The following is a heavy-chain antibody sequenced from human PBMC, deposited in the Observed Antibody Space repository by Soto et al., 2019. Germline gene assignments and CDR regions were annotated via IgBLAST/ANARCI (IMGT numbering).Heavy chain of an antibody. CDR2: IIPIFGTA. Sequence: QVQLVQSGAEVKKPGSSVNVSCKASGGTFSSYAISWVRQAPGQGLEWMGGIIPIFGTANYAQKFQGRVTITADESTSTAYMELSSLRSEDTAVYYCARCSGGSCYSRYYYGMDVWGQGTTVTVSS. V-gene: IGHV1-69*01. D-gene: IGHD2-15*01. CDR1: GGTFSSYA. CDR3: ARCSGGSCYSRYYYGMDV. J-gene: IGHJ6*02.